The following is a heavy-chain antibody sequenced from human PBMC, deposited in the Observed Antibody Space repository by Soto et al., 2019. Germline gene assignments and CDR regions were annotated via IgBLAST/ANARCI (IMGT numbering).Heavy chain of an antibody. D-gene: IGHD2-2*01. CDR1: GGTFSTYT. CDR3: SIGSWSAETFDV. J-gene: IGHJ3*01. Sequence: QVHLVQSGAEVKKPGSSVKVSCKAAGGTFSTYTLIWVRQAPGQGLEWMGRIIPMLTVRNSAQKFQGRVALTADEYTSTAFMELTSLRSDDTAVYYCSIGSWSAETFDVWGQGTMVTVSS. CDR2: IIPMLTVR. V-gene: IGHV1-69*02.